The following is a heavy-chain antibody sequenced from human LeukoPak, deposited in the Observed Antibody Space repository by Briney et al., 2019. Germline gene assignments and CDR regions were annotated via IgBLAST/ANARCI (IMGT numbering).Heavy chain of an antibody. CDR1: GFTVSTEY. CDR3: VRDDDRGPRGVFHI. CDR2: LYSGGST. Sequence: PGGSLRLSCAASGFTVSTEYMTWVRQAPGKGLEWVSVLYSGGSTYYADSVKGRFTISSDNSKNTVYLQMDSLRGEDTALYYCVRDDDRGPRGVFHIWGQGTMVTVSS. J-gene: IGHJ3*02. D-gene: IGHD3-22*01. V-gene: IGHV3-66*01.